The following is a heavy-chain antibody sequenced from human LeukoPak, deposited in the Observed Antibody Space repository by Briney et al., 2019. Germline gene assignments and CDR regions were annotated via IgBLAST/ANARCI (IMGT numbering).Heavy chain of an antibody. D-gene: IGHD3-16*01. CDR1: GFTFSDYY. CDR2: ISGSGSTM. V-gene: IGHV3-11*01. J-gene: IGHJ5*02. CDR3: ARDRQFRLHDP. Sequence: SGGSLRLSCTASGFTFSDYYMTWIGQAPGKGLEWLSYISGSGSTMSYVDSVKGRFTISRDNAKNSLYLQIGSLRAEDTAMYYCARDRQFRLHDPWGQGILVTVSS.